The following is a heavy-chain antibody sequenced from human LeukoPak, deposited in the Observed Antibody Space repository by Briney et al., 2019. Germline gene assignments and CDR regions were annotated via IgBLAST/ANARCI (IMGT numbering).Heavy chain of an antibody. CDR2: ISSSSSYI. CDR1: GFTFSSYS. J-gene: IGHJ6*03. Sequence: PGGSLRLSCAASGFTFSSYSMNWVRQAPGKGLEWVSSISSSSSYIYYADSVKGRFTISRDNAKNSLYLQMNSLRAEDTAVYYCARVEYYGSGSYYYYMDVWGKGTTVTVSS. CDR3: ARVEYYGSGSYYYYMDV. V-gene: IGHV3-21*01. D-gene: IGHD3-10*01.